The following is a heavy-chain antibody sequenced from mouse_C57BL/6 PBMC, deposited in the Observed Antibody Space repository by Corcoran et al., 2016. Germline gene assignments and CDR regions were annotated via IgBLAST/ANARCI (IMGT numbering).Heavy chain of an antibody. CDR3: ARSGDYDGYYYAMDY. J-gene: IGHJ4*01. CDR2: IYWDDDK. Sequence: QVTLKESGPGILQSSQTLSLTCSFSGFSLSTSGMGVSWIRQPSGKGLEWLAHIYWDDDKRYNPSLKSRLTISKDTSRNQVFLKITSVDTADTATYYCARSGDYDGYYYAMDYWGQGTSVTVSS. CDR1: GFSLSTSGMG. V-gene: IGHV8-12*01. D-gene: IGHD2-4*01.